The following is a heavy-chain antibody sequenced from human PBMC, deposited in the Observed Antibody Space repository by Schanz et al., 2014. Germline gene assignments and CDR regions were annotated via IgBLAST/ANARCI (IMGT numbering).Heavy chain of an antibody. J-gene: IGHJ3*01. CDR3: ATMWAYCAITACHSLEHFDE. D-gene: IGHD2-21*01. CDR1: GYTFTSYD. CDR2: ISPCNGNT. V-gene: IGHV1-18*01. Sequence: QVQLIQSGAEVKKLGASVTVSCTASGYTFTSYDINWVRQAPGQGLEWMGWISPCNGNTNYAQKLQGRVTISTDTSTSKAYMELRSLRSGDTAMYYCATMWAYCAITACHSLEHFDEWGQGTMVTVSS.